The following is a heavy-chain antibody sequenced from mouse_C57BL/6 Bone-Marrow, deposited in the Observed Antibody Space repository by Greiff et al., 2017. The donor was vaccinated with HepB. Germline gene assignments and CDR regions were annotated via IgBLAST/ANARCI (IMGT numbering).Heavy chain of an antibody. V-gene: IGHV1-80*01. CDR1: GYAFSSYW. Sequence: QVQLQQSGAELVKPGASVKISCKASGYAFSSYWMNWVKQRPGKGLEWIGQIYPGDGDTNYNGKFKGKATLTADKSSSTAYMQLSSLTSEDSAVYFCARSTYDGYYAMDYWGQGTSVTVSS. J-gene: IGHJ4*01. CDR2: IYPGDGDT. D-gene: IGHD2-3*01. CDR3: ARSTYDGYYAMDY.